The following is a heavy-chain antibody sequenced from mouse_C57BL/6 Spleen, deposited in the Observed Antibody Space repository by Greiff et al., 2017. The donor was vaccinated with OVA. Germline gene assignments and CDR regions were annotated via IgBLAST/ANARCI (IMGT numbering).Heavy chain of an antibody. J-gene: IGHJ3*01. D-gene: IGHD2-4*01. CDR1: GYTFTSYW. Sequence: QVQLQQPGAELVKPGASVKVSCKASGYTFTSYWMHWVKQRPGQGLEWIGRIHPSDSDTNYNQKFKGKATLTVDKSSSTAYMQLSSLTSEDSAVYYCTIKDYDVGSLFAYWGQGTLVTVSA. CDR3: TIKDYDVGSLFAY. CDR2: IHPSDSDT. V-gene: IGHV1-74*01.